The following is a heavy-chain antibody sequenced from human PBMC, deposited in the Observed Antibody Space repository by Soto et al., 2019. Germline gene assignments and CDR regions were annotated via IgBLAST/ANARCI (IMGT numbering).Heavy chain of an antibody. D-gene: IGHD2-2*03. J-gene: IGHJ6*02. CDR1: GLTFSDYS. CDR3: ATVGYCSSTSCQTRYYYYGMDV. CDR2: ISRSGSDI. Sequence: LRLSCAASGLTFSDYSMNWVRQAPGKGLEWVSYISRSGSDIYYADSVKGRFTISRDNAKNSLFLQMNSLRAEDTAVYYCATVGYCSSTSCQTRYYYYGMDVWGQGTTVTVSS. V-gene: IGHV3-11*01.